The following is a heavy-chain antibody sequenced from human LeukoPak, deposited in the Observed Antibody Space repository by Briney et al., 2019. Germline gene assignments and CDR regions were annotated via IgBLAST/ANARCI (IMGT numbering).Heavy chain of an antibody. CDR3: ARGLDFWSGVNWFDP. CDR2: INSDGSST. J-gene: IGHJ5*02. D-gene: IGHD3-3*01. Sequence: GGSLRLSCAASGFTFSSYWMHWVRQAPGKGLVWVSRINSDGSSTSYADSVKGRFTISRDNATNTLYLQMNSLRAEDTAVYYCARGLDFWSGVNWFDPWGQGTLVTVSS. CDR1: GFTFSSYW. V-gene: IGHV3-74*01.